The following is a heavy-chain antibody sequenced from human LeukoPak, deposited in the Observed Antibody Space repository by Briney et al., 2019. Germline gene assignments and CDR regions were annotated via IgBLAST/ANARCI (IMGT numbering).Heavy chain of an antibody. D-gene: IGHD1-20*01. V-gene: IGHV5-51*01. CDR1: GYFFTGQW. CDR3: AKRTSALITPGAFDI. CDR2: IYPGDSDT. Sequence: PGESLKISCKCSGYFFTGQWIGWVRQMPGKGLECMGIIYPGDSDTRYSPSFQGQVTISADKSISTAYLQWSSLKASDTAMYYCAKRTSALITPGAFDIWGQGTMVTVSS. J-gene: IGHJ3*02.